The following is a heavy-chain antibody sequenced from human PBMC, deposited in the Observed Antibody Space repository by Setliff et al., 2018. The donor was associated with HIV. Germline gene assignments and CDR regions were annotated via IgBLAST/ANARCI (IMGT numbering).Heavy chain of an antibody. Sequence: SETLFLTCTVSGGSISSSSYYWGWIRQPPGKRLEWLGSIYSSGSPSYNPSLSSRLTISVDTSKNHVSLRLSSVTAADTGVYYCARHRDPPGTSWIFYYYYMDLWGGGTTVTVSS. D-gene: IGHD2-2*01. J-gene: IGHJ6*03. CDR3: ARHRDPPGTSWIFYYYYMDL. V-gene: IGHV4-39*01. CDR2: IYSSGSP. CDR1: GGSISSSSYY.